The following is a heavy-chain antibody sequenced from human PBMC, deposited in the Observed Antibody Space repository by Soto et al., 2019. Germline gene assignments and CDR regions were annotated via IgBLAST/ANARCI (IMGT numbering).Heavy chain of an antibody. CDR1: GFSFNTYW. J-gene: IGHJ3*01. D-gene: IGHD1-26*01. CDR2: MNQGGSEI. CDR3: ARDRGYSTFDF. Sequence: GGSLRLSCGASGFSFNTYWMSWVRQAPGKGLEWVANMNQGGSEINYVDSVKGRFTISRDNAKNLLYLQMNSLTVEDTAVYHCARDRGYSTFDFWGQGTMVTVSS. V-gene: IGHV3-7*01.